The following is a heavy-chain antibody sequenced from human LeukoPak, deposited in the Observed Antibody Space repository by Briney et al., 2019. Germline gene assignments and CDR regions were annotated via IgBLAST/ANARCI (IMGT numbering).Heavy chain of an antibody. J-gene: IGHJ4*02. CDR1: GFTFSSYA. CDR2: IKQDGSEK. CDR3: AARPSAYGGNSGY. Sequence: PGGSLRLSCAASGFTFSSYAMSWVRQAPGKGLEWVANIKQDGSEKYYVDSVKGRFTISRDNAKNTLYLQMNSLRAEDTAVYYCAARPSAYGGNSGYWGQGTLVTVSS. D-gene: IGHD4-17*01. V-gene: IGHV3-7*03.